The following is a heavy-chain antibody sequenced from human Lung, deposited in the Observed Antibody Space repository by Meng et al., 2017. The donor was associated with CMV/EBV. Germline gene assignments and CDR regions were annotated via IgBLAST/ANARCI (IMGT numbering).Heavy chain of an antibody. Sequence: SXXVSXKASGYTFTRYDINWVRQAAGQGLEWMGWMNTNSGNTGYAQNFQGRVTMTRNTATGTAYMELTSLKSEDTAVYYCAREEILVEVSAVGRAKYYYSGMDAWGQGXTVTVSS. J-gene: IGHJ6*02. CDR1: GYTFTRYD. CDR2: MNTNSGNT. V-gene: IGHV1-8*01. CDR3: AREEILVEVSAVGRAKYYYSGMDA. D-gene: IGHD2-15*01.